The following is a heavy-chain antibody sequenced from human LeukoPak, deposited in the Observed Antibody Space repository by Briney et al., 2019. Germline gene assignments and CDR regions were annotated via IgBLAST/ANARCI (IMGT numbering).Heavy chain of an antibody. CDR2: INADSSTI. CDR3: VRDNSRGQSLGVIY. V-gene: IGHV3-48*01. CDR1: GFTFSTYN. Sequence: GGSLRLSCAASGFTFSTYNMNWVRQAPGKGLEWVSYINADSSTIQYADSVRGRFTTSRDNAKNSLYLQMNSLRAEDTAVYYCVRDNSRGQSLGVIYWGQGSLVTVSS. D-gene: IGHD3-22*01. J-gene: IGHJ4*02.